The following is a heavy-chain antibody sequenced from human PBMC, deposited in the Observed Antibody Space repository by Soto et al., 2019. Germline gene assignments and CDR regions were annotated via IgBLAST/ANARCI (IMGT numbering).Heavy chain of an antibody. Sequence: AVKVSCKASGGTFSSYSISWVRQAPGQGLEWMGGIIPIFGTANYAQKFQGRVTITADESTSTAYMELSSLRSEDTAVYYCARDSLGGSYSKVSDAFDIWGQGTMVTVSS. CDR1: GGTFSSYS. V-gene: IGHV1-69*13. D-gene: IGHD1-26*01. CDR2: IIPIFGTA. J-gene: IGHJ3*02. CDR3: ARDSLGGSYSKVSDAFDI.